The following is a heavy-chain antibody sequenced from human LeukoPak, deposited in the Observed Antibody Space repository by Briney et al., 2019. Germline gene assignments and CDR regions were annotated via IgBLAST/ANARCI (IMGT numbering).Heavy chain of an antibody. D-gene: IGHD6-19*01. CDR1: GGSISFSTYY. J-gene: IGHJ6*03. CDR3: AREAVAGTIIYYYYYYMDV. V-gene: IGHV4-39*07. Sequence: SETLSLTCTVSGGSISFSTYYWGWIRQPPGKGLDWIGSIYYSGNTYYNPSLKSRVTILVDTSKNQFSLKLSSVTAADTAVYYCAREAVAGTIIYYYYYYMDVWGKGTTVTISS. CDR2: IYYSGNT.